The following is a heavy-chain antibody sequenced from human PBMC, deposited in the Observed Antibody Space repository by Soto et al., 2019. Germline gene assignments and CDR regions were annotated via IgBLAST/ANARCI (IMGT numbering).Heavy chain of an antibody. Sequence: SVKVSCKASGGTFSSYAISWVRQAPGQGLEWMGGIIPIFGTANYAQKFQGRVTITADESTSTAYMELSSLRSEDTAVYYCARASSSTYYDFWSGLGNWFDPWGQGTLVTVSS. CDR3: ARASSSTYYDFWSGLGNWFDP. CDR2: IIPIFGTA. D-gene: IGHD3-3*01. V-gene: IGHV1-69*13. J-gene: IGHJ5*02. CDR1: GGTFSSYA.